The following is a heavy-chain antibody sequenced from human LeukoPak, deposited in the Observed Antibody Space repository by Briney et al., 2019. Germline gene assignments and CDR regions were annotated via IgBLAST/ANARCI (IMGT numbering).Heavy chain of an antibody. CDR2: IIPIFGTA. D-gene: IGHD1-7*01. CDR1: GGTFSSYA. Sequence: SVKVSCKASGGTFSSYAISWVRQAPGQGLEWMGGIIPIFGTANYAQKFQGRVTITTDESTSTACMELSSLRSEDTAVYYCARGSGGETGTTTEYYFDYWGQGTLVTVSS. J-gene: IGHJ4*02. CDR3: ARGSGGETGTTTEYYFDY. V-gene: IGHV1-69*05.